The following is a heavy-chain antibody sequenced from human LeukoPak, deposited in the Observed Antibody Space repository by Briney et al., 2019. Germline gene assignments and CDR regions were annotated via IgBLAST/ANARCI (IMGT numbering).Heavy chain of an antibody. CDR2: INPNSGDT. V-gene: IGHV1-2*02. CDR1: GYTFTTYY. Sequence: ASVTVSCTASGYTFTTYYIHWVRQAPGQGLEWMGWINPNSGDTNYAQKFQGRVTMTRDTSISTAYMELSRLRSDDTAVYYCARATLSTRITMVRGVINPDYYYYYGMDVWGQGTTVTVSS. D-gene: IGHD3-10*01. CDR3: ARATLSTRITMVRGVINPDYYYYYGMDV. J-gene: IGHJ6*02.